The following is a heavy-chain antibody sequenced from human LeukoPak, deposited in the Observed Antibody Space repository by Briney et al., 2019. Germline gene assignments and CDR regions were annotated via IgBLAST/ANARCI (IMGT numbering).Heavy chain of an antibody. CDR2: IRYDATNK. Sequence: PGGSLRLSCAASGFTFSTYGMHWVRQAPGKGLEWVAFIRYDATNKYYADSVKGRFTISRDNSENTLYLQMNSLRGEDTAVYYCAKDRSRQQMWGSVKKWFDPWGQGTLVTVSS. CDR1: GFTFSTYG. CDR3: AKDRSRQQMWGSVKKWFDP. D-gene: IGHD6-13*01. J-gene: IGHJ5*02. V-gene: IGHV3-30*02.